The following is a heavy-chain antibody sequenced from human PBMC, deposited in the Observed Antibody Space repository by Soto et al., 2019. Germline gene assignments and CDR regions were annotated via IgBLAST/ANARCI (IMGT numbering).Heavy chain of an antibody. CDR2: IFHSGST. CDR1: GGSMRSNNR. J-gene: IGHJ4*02. V-gene: IGHV4-4*02. D-gene: IGHD1-26*01. Sequence: QVQLQESGPGLVKPSGTLSLTCAVSGGSMRSNNRWSWVRQPPGKGLEWIGEIFHSGSTNYNPSLKTRVTISVDKSMNQFSLKLSSVTAADTAVYYCARVYSGSYSDYWGQGTLVSVSS. CDR3: ARVYSGSYSDY.